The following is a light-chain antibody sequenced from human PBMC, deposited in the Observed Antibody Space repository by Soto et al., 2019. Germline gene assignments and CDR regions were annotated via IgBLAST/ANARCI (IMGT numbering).Light chain of an antibody. V-gene: IGKV1-5*03. CDR1: QNIGDW. J-gene: IGKJ1*01. CDR2: KAS. Sequence: DIQMTQSPSTLSASVGDRVTIACRASQNIGDWLAWYQQKPGKAPNLLIYKASTLESGVPSRFSGSGSGTEFTLTISSLQPDDFATYYCQQYHTYSRTFGQGTKVDIK. CDR3: QQYHTYSRT.